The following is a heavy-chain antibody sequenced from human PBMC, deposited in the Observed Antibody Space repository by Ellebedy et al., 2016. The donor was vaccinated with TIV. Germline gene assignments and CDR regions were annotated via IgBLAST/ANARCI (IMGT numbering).Heavy chain of an antibody. D-gene: IGHD3-10*01. CDR1: GFTFSSYA. V-gene: IGHV3-7*03. Sequence: GESLKISCAASGFTFSSYAMHWVRQAPGKGLEWVANIKQDGSEKYYVDSVKGRFTISRDNAKNSLYLQMNSLRAEDTAVYYCAAGVGRTDFDYWGPGTMVTVSS. CDR2: IKQDGSEK. CDR3: AAGVGRTDFDY. J-gene: IGHJ4*02.